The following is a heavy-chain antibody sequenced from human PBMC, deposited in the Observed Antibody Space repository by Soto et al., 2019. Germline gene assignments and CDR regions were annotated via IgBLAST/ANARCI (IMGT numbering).Heavy chain of an antibody. CDR1: GGSISSGDYY. CDR2: IYYSGST. D-gene: IGHD3-10*01. V-gene: IGHV4-30-4*01. CDR3: ASVGGFGATTIDY. Sequence: QVQLQESGPGLVKPSQTLSLTCTVSGGSISSGDYYWSWIRQPPGKGLEWIGYIYYSGSTYYNPSLKSRVTISVDTSKNQFSLKLSSVTAADTAVDYCASVGGFGATTIDYWGQGTLVTVSS. J-gene: IGHJ4*02.